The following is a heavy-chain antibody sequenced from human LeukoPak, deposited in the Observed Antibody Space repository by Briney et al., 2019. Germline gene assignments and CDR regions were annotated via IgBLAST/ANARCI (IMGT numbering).Heavy chain of an antibody. D-gene: IGHD2-21*02. V-gene: IGHV4-4*09. CDR2: IHFSGST. CDR1: GGSITNYY. CDR3: ARTYCGGDCFLGNRYFDL. Sequence: SETLSLTCSVSGGSITNYYWSWIRQPPGKGLEWIAYIHFSGSTNINPSLKSRVTMSLDTSKHHFSLDLTSVTAADTAVYYCARTYCGGDCFLGNRYFDLWGRGTLITVSS. J-gene: IGHJ2*01.